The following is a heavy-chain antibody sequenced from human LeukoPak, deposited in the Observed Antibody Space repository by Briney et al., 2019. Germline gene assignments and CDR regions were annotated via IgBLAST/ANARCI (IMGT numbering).Heavy chain of an antibody. D-gene: IGHD2-8*02. CDR2: IDPHSGDT. CDR3: ARVRGGYCTGDRYDGDFFFDN. V-gene: IGHV1-2*02. J-gene: IGHJ4*02. Sequence: ASVKVSCKTCGYNFIGYFIHWLGQAPGQGLEWMGWIDPHSGDTAYANKFQGRVTLTRDTTTTTVYMESNSLRSDDTAVYFCARVRGGYCTGDRYDGDFFFDNWGQGTLVTVTS. CDR1: GYNFIGYF.